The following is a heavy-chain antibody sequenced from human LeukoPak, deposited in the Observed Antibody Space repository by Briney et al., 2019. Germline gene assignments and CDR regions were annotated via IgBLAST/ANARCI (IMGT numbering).Heavy chain of an antibody. CDR3: SRDRHCIGSTCYGL. J-gene: IGHJ4*02. V-gene: IGHV3-48*01. CDR2: ISSSTI. D-gene: IGHD2-2*01. CDR1: GFTFSSYG. Sequence: GGSLRLSCAASGFTFSSYGMTWVRQAPGKGLEWVSYISSSTIYYADSVKGRFTISRDNAKNSLYLQLNSLRAEDTAVYYCSRDRHCIGSTCYGLWGQGTRVTVSS.